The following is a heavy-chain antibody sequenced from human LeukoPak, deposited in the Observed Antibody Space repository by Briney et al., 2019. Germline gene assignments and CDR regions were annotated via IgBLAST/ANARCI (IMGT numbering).Heavy chain of an antibody. V-gene: IGHV3-7*01. Sequence: GGSLRLSCAASGFTFSSFWMSWVRQALGKGLEWVANINQDGSAKYCVDSVKGRFTISRDNAENSLYLQMNSLRAEDTAVYYCARKGNAFDIWGQGTMVTVS. CDR2: INQDGSAK. CDR1: GFTFSSFW. CDR3: ARKGNAFDI. J-gene: IGHJ3*02.